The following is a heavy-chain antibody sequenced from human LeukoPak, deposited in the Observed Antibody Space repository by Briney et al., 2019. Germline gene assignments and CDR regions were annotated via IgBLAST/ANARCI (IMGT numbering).Heavy chain of an antibody. V-gene: IGHV3-23*01. CDR1: GFTFSSYA. CDR2: ISGSGGST. D-gene: IGHD3-3*01. CDR3: AKEYYDFWSGYPHDY. Sequence: GGSLRLSCAASGFTFSSYAMSWVRQAPGKGLEWVSAISGSGGSTYYADSVKGRLTISRDNSKNTLYLQMNSLRAEDTAVYYCAKEYYDFWSGYPHDYWGQGTLVTVSS. J-gene: IGHJ4*02.